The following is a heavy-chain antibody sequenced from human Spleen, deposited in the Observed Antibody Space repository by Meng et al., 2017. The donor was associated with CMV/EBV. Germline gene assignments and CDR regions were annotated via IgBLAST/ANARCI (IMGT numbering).Heavy chain of an antibody. CDR3: ARHGVHFTNGVCLAFDY. Sequence: GSLRLSCTVSGVSISSNSYYWGWIRQPPGKGLEWIGSIYYSGSTYYNPSLKSRVTISVDTSKNQFSLTLSSGTAADTAVYYCARHGVHFTNGVCLAFDYWGQGTLVTVSS. V-gene: IGHV4-39*01. D-gene: IGHD2-8*01. CDR2: IYYSGST. CDR1: GVSISSNSYY. J-gene: IGHJ4*02.